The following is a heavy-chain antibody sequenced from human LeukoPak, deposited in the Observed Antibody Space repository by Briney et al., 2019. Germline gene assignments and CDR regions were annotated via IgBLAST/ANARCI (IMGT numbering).Heavy chain of an antibody. CDR3: AKEFNYYDSSGGNAFDI. CDR1: GFTFDDYA. V-gene: IGHV3-9*01. D-gene: IGHD3-22*01. J-gene: IGHJ3*02. CDR2: ISWNSGSI. Sequence: GGSLRLSCAASGFTFDDYAMHWVRQAPGKGLEWVSGISWNSGSIGYADSVKGRFTISRDNAKNSLYLQMNSLRAEDTALYYCAKEFNYYDSSGGNAFDIWGQGTMVTVSS.